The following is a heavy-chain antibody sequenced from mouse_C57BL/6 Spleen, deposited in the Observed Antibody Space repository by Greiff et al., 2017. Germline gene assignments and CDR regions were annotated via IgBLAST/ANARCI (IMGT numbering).Heavy chain of an antibody. J-gene: IGHJ4*01. D-gene: IGHD2-4*01. CDR1: GYAFSSYW. V-gene: IGHV1-82*01. CDR3: ASAVITSAMDY. CDR2: NYPGDGDT. Sequence: QVKLPQSGPELVKPGASVKISCKASGYAFSSYWMHWVKQRLGNGLAGIGRNYPGDGDTNYNGKFKRKSTLTADKYSSTVYMQLSSLTSEDSAVYFCASAVITSAMDYWGQGTSGTVSS.